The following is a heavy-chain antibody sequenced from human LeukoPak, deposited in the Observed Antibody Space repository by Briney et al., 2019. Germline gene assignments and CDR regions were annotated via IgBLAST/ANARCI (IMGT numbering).Heavy chain of an antibody. CDR2: ISSSSSYI. CDR3: ATGDSSL. CDR1: GLTFSNAW. V-gene: IGHV3-21*01. D-gene: IGHD6-6*01. J-gene: IGHJ6*04. Sequence: GGSLRLSCAASGLTFSNAWMSWVRQVPGRGLEWVASISSSSSYIYYADSVKGRFTISRDNAKNSLYPQMNSLRAEDTAVYYCATGDSSLWGKGTTVTVSS.